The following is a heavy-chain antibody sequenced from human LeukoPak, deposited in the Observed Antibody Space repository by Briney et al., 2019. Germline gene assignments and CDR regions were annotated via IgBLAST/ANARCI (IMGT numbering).Heavy chain of an antibody. CDR2: IYYSGST. D-gene: IGHD1-26*01. J-gene: IGHJ4*02. Sequence: PSQTLSLTCTVSGGSINSGDYYWSWIRQPPGKGLEWIGYIYYSGSTYYNPSLKSRVTISVDTSKNQFSLKLSSVTAADTAVYYCARGQGGSYYAPIPFDYWGQGTLVTVSS. CDR1: GGSINSGDYY. V-gene: IGHV4-30-4*08. CDR3: ARGQGGSYYAPIPFDY.